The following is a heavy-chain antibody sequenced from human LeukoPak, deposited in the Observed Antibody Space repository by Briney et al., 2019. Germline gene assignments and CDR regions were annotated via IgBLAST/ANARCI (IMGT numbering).Heavy chain of an antibody. CDR1: GFPFIEYS. Sequence: GGSLRLSCTASGFPFIEYSMNWVRQAPGKGLEWISYIGIDRGNTKYADSVRGRFTISADKAKNSLYLQMNSLRVEDTAVYYCARDHNYAFDNWGQGTLVSVAS. D-gene: IGHD1-1*01. V-gene: IGHV3-48*01. J-gene: IGHJ4*02. CDR3: ARDHNYAFDN. CDR2: IGIDRGNT.